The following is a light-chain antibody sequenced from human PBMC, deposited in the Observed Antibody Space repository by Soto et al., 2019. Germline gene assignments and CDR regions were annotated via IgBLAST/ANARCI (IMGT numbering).Light chain of an antibody. CDR2: GAS. CDR1: QSVGRNY. Sequence: EIVLTQSPGTLSLTPGERATLSCRASQSVGRNYLAWYQHKPGQAPRLLIYGASSRATGIPGRFSGSGSGTDFTLTISRLEPEDFAVYYCQQHSSSRCTFGQGTKVETK. J-gene: IGKJ2*02. CDR3: QQHSSSRCT. V-gene: IGKV3-20*01.